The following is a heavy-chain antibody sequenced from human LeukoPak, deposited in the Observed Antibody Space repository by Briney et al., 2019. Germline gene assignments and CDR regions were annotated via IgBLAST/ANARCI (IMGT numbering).Heavy chain of an antibody. CDR3: ATFRGDGYNLGFDN. CDR2: ISVTGDYT. D-gene: IGHD5-24*01. J-gene: IGHJ4*02. Sequence: GGSLRLSCADSGFTFSGYAVSWVRQPPGKGLEWVLGISVTGDYTHYADSVKGRFSVSRDNSKNTLYLHMNSLTVEDTAVYFCATFRGDGYNLGFDNWGQGTLVTASS. CDR1: GFTFSGYA. V-gene: IGHV3-23*01.